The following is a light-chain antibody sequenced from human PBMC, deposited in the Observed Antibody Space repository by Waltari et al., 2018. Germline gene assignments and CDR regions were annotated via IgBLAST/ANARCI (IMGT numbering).Light chain of an antibody. J-gene: IGLJ2*01. CDR2: DVS. Sequence: QSALTQPASVSGSPGLSITISCTGTISDIGSYNHVSWYQQYPGQAPKLLIFDVSDRPAGLVGLSACSKCGTTASLTISGVQAEDEAGYYCSSFTTSSSWIFGGGTKLTVL. CDR1: ISDIGSYNH. CDR3: SSFTTSSSWI. V-gene: IGLV2-14*03.